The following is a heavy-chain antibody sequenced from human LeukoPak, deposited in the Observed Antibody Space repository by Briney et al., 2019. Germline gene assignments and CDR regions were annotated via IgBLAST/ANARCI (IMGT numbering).Heavy chain of an antibody. CDR3: ARRYCSGGSCYQNWFDP. CDR1: GYTFTSYG. J-gene: IGHJ5*02. V-gene: IGHV1-18*01. Sequence: ASVKVSCKASGYTFTSYGISWVRQAPGQGLEWMGWISAYNGNTNYAQKLQGRVTMTTDTSTSTAYMELRSLRPDDTAVYYCARRYCSGGSCYQNWFDPWGQGTLVTVSS. CDR2: ISAYNGNT. D-gene: IGHD2-15*01.